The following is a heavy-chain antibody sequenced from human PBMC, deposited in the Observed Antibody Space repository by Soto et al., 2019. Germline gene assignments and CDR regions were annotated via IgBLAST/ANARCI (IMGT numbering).Heavy chain of an antibody. CDR1: GFTFSSYW. Sequence: EVQLVESGGGLVQPGGSLRLSCAASGFTFSSYWMSWVRQAPGKGLEWVANIKQDGSEKYYVDSVKGRFTISRDNAKNSLYLQMNSLRAEDTAVYYCAREVSLQWLDVYYYGMDVWGQGTTVTVSS. CDR3: AREVSLQWLDVYYYGMDV. D-gene: IGHD6-19*01. CDR2: IKQDGSEK. J-gene: IGHJ6*02. V-gene: IGHV3-7*03.